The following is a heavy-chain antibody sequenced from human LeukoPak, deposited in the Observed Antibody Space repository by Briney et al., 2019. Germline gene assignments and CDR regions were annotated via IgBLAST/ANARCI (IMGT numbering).Heavy chain of an antibody. CDR3: AKSPGYSYGYTFDY. J-gene: IGHJ4*02. CDR1: GFTVSDNY. D-gene: IGHD5-18*01. Sequence: GGSLRLSCAASGFTVSDNYMSWVRQAPGKGLEWVSLIYSAGSTYYADSVKGRFTISRDNSKNTLYLQMNSLRAEDTAVYYCAKSPGYSYGYTFDYWGQGTLVTVSS. CDR2: IYSAGST. V-gene: IGHV3-53*05.